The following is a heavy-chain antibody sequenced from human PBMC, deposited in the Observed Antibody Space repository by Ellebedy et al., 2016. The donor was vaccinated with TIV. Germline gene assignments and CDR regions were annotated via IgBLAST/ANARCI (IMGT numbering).Heavy chain of an antibody. CDR1: GYSFSSYW. V-gene: IGHV5-51*01. CDR2: IYPGDSDT. J-gene: IGHJ3*02. Sequence: GESLKISCKGSGYSFSSYWIGWVRQMPGKGLEWMGIIYPGDSDTRYSPSFQGQVTISADKSISSAYLQWSSLTASDTAMYYCASSVDMATIAFDIWGHGTLVTVSS. CDR3: ASSVDMATIAFDI. D-gene: IGHD5-24*01.